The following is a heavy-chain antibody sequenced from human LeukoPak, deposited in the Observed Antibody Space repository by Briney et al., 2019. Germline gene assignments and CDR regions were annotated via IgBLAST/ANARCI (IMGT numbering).Heavy chain of an antibody. Sequence: GSLRLSCAASGFTFSSYWMHWVRQAPGKGLVWVSRINSDGSSTSYADSVKGRFTISRDNAKNTLYLQMNSLRAEDTAVYYCARADGVIDFDYWGQGTLVTVSS. CDR3: ARADGVIDFDY. J-gene: IGHJ4*02. D-gene: IGHD3-16*02. CDR2: INSDGSST. V-gene: IGHV3-74*01. CDR1: GFTFSSYW.